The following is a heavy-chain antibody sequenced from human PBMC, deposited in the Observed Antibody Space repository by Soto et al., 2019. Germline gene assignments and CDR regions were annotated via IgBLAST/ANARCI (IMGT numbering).Heavy chain of an antibody. CDR2: IYYSGST. CDR1: GGSISSYY. CDR3: ARDLGYCSGGSCYSDDAFAI. Sequence: SETLSLTCTVSGGSISSYYWSWIRQPPGKGLEWIGYIYYSGSTNYNPSLKSRVTISVDTSKNQFSLKLSSVTAADTAVYYCARDLGYCSGGSCYSDDAFAIWGQGTMVTVSS. J-gene: IGHJ3*02. V-gene: IGHV4-59*08. D-gene: IGHD2-15*01.